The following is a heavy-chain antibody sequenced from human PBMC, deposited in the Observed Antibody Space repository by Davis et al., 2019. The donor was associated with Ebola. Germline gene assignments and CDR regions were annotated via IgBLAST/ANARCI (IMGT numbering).Heavy chain of an antibody. CDR1: EFTFSSYA. Sequence: GESLKISCAASEFTFSSYAMSWVRQAPGKGLEWVSAISGSGGSTYYADSVKGRFTISRDNSKNTLYLQMNSLRAEDTAVYYCAKGTVQGSFDYWGQGTLVTVSS. CDR3: AKGTVQGSFDY. CDR2: ISGSGGST. V-gene: IGHV3-23*01. D-gene: IGHD3-10*01. J-gene: IGHJ4*02.